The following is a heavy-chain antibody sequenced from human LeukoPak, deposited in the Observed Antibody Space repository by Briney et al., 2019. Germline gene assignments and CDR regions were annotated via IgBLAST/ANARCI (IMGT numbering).Heavy chain of an antibody. J-gene: IGHJ5*02. CDR2: INPNSGGT. V-gene: IGHV1-2*02. CDR1: GYTFTGYY. CDR3: ARDRLDVSFDYYDSSGSKRWFDP. Sequence: GASVKVSCKASGYTFTGYYMHWVRQAPGQGLEWMGWINPNSGGTNYAQKFQGRVTMTRDTSISTAYMELSRLRSDDTAVYYCARDRLDVSFDYYDSSGSKRWFDPWGQGTLVTVSS. D-gene: IGHD3-22*01.